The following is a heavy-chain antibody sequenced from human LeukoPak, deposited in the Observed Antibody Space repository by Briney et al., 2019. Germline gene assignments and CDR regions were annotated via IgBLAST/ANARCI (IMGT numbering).Heavy chain of an antibody. CDR3: ARSATDAFDI. J-gene: IGHJ3*02. CDR2: ISSSSSTI. V-gene: IGHV3-48*01. CDR1: GFTFSSYS. Sequence: GGSLRLSCAASGFTFSSYSMNWVRQAPGKGLEWVSYISSSSSTIYYADSVKGRFTISRDNAKNSLYLQMNRLKAEDTAVYYCARSATDAFDIWGQGTMVTVSS.